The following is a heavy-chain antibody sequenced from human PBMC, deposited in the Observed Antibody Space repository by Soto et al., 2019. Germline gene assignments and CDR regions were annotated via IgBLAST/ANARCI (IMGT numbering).Heavy chain of an antibody. CDR2: ISTYNGIT. CDR1: GYTFSTNG. J-gene: IGHJ6*02. Sequence: ASVKVSCKASGYTFSTNGISWVRQAPGQGPEWMAWISTYNGITDYAQKFLDRLTMTTDTSTSTAYMELRSLRSDDTAVYYCARGGGQKYCSRTSCYGGYYGMDVWGQGTTGTSP. D-gene: IGHD2-2*01. V-gene: IGHV1-18*04. CDR3: ARGGGQKYCSRTSCYGGYYGMDV.